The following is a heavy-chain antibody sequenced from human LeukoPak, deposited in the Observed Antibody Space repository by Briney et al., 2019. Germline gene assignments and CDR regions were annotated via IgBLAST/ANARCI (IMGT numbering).Heavy chain of an antibody. CDR1: GGSISSYY. CDR3: ARAGVIVVVPAAIQYYFDY. CDR2: INHSGST. J-gene: IGHJ4*02. D-gene: IGHD2-2*02. Sequence: SETLSLTCTVSGGSISSYYWSWIRQPPGKGLEWIGEINHSGSTNYNPSLKSRVTISVDTSKNQFSLKLSSVTAADTAVYYCARAGVIVVVPAAIQYYFDYWGQGTLVTVSS. V-gene: IGHV4-34*01.